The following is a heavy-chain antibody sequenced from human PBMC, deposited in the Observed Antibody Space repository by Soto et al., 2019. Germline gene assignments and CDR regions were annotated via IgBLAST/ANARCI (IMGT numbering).Heavy chain of an antibody. CDR3: ARASGYPNWFDP. V-gene: IGHV4-31*03. D-gene: IGHD3-22*01. CDR2: IYYSGST. Sequence: KTSERLSLTCTVSGGSISCGGYYWSWIRQHPGKGLEWIGYIYYSGSTYYNPSLKSRVTISVDTSKNQFSLKLSSVTAADTAVYYCARASGYPNWFDPWGQGTLVTVSS. J-gene: IGHJ5*02. CDR1: GGSISCGGYY.